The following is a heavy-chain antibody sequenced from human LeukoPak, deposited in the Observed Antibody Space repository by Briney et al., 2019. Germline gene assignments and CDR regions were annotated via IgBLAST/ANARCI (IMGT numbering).Heavy chain of an antibody. J-gene: IGHJ4*02. CDR2: INHSGST. CDR1: GGSFSGYY. D-gene: IGHD7-27*01. CDR3: ARETGDPPLFDY. Sequence: KPSETLSLTCAVYGGSFSGYYWSWIRQPPGKGLEWIGEINHSGSTNYNPSLKSRVTISVDTSKNQFSLKLSSVTAADTAVYYCARETGDPPLFDYWGQGTLVTVSS. V-gene: IGHV4-34*01.